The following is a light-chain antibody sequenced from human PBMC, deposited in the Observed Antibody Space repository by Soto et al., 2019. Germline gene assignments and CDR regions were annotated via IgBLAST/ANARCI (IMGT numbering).Light chain of an antibody. Sequence: EIVLTQSPGTLSLSPGERATLSCRASQSVSSDYLAWYQQKPGQAPRLLLYGASNRATGIPDRFSGSGSGTDFTLTISRLETEDFAVYSCQQYGSSPYTFGQGTKLEI. CDR3: QQYGSSPYT. V-gene: IGKV3-20*01. CDR2: GAS. CDR1: QSVSSDY. J-gene: IGKJ2*01.